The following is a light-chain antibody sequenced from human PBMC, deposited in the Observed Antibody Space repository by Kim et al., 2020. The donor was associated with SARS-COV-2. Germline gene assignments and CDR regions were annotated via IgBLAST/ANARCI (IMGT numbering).Light chain of an antibody. CDR3: QAWDSSTGV. Sequence: SVSPGQTASITCSGDKLGDKYACWYQQKPGQSPVLVIYQDSKRPSGIPGRFSGSNSGNTATLTISGTQAMDEADHYCQAWDSSTGVFGGGTQLTVL. V-gene: IGLV3-1*01. CDR1: KLGDKY. J-gene: IGLJ3*02. CDR2: QDS.